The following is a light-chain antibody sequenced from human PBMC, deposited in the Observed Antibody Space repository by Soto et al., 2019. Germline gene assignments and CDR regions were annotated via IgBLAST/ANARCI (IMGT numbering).Light chain of an antibody. Sequence: QSVLTQPPSASGTPGQRVTISCSGSSSNIGNNPVNWYQQLPGTAPNLLIYSNSHRPSGVPDRFSGSKSGTSASLAISGLQSEDEDDYYCAAWDDSLTGSWVFGGGTKVTVL. J-gene: IGLJ3*02. CDR2: SNS. CDR3: AAWDDSLTGSWV. V-gene: IGLV1-44*01. CDR1: SSNIGNNP.